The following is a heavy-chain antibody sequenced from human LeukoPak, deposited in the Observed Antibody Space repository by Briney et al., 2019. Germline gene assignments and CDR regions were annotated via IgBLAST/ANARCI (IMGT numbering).Heavy chain of an antibody. Sequence: ASVKVSCKASGYTFTGYYMHWVRQAPGQGLELMGRINPNSGGTNYAQKFQGRVTMTRDTSISTAYMELSRLRSDDTAVYYCARDAYSGSYSYYFDYWGQGTLVTVSS. CDR3: ARDAYSGSYSYYFDY. J-gene: IGHJ4*02. CDR1: GYTFTGYY. V-gene: IGHV1-2*06. CDR2: INPNSGGT. D-gene: IGHD1-26*01.